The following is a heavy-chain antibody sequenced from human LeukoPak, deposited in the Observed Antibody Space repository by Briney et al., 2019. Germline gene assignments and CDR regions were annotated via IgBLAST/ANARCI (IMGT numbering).Heavy chain of an antibody. V-gene: IGHV4-39*02. CDR1: AGSISSSDYY. J-gene: IGHJ6*03. CDR2: ISYSGNT. D-gene: IGHD3-22*01. CDR3: SRLTHSYYSDTSGYYPYYYMDV. Sequence: SETLSLTCTVSAGSISSSDYYWGWIRQSPGKGLEWIGRISYSGNTYYNPSLKSRVTISVDTSKNHFSLRLSSVTAADTAVYYCSRLTHSYYSDTSGYYPYYYMDVWGEGTTVAGSS.